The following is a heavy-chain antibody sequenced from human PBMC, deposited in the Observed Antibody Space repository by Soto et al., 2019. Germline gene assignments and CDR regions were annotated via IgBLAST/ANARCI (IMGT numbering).Heavy chain of an antibody. CDR1: GFTFSNAW. D-gene: IGHD3-3*01. V-gene: IGHV3-15*01. CDR2: IKSKTDGGTT. J-gene: IGHJ6*02. Sequence: LRLSCAASGFTFSNAWMSWVRQAPGKGLEWVGRIKSKTDGGTTDYAAPVKGRFTISRDDSKNTLYLQMNSLKTEDTAVYYCTTAPRYDFWSGYYRPYYYYYGMDVWGQGTTVTVSS. CDR3: TTAPRYDFWSGYYRPYYYYYGMDV.